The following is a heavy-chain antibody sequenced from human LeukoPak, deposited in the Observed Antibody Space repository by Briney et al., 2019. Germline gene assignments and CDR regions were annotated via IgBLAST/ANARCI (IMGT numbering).Heavy chain of an antibody. CDR2: IYHSGST. V-gene: IGHV4-30-2*01. CDR3: TTHYDSSGYYAY. J-gene: IGHJ4*02. CDR1: AGSISSGGYS. D-gene: IGHD3-22*01. Sequence: PSETLALTCAVSAGSISSGGYSWSWIRQPPGKGLEWIGYIYHSGSTYYNPSLKSRVTISVDRSKNQFSLKLSSVTAADTAVYYCTTHYDSSGYYAYWGQGTLVTVSS.